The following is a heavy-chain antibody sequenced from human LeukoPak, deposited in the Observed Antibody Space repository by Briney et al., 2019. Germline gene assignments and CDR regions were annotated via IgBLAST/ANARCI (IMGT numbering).Heavy chain of an antibody. CDR2: IIPIFGTA. CDR1: GGTFSSYA. J-gene: IGHJ6*03. CDR3: ARSVTIFGHYYYYMDV. D-gene: IGHD3-3*01. V-gene: IGHV1-69*01. Sequence: ASVKVSCKASGGTFSSYAISWVRQAPGQGLEWMGGIIPIFGTANYAQKFQGRVTITADESTSTAYMELSSLRSEDTAVYYCARSVTIFGHYYYYMDVWGKGTTVTVSS.